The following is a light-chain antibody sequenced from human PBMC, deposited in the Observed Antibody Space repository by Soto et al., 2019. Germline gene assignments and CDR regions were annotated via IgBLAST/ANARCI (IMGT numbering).Light chain of an antibody. V-gene: IGKV3-20*01. J-gene: IGKJ5*01. Sequence: EIVLTQSPGTLSFSPGERATLSCRAIQSVSSSYLGWYQQKPGQAPRLLIYGASSRATGIPDRFSGSGSGTDFTLTISRLEPEDFAVYYCQQYNNWPSITSGQGTRLEIK. CDR1: QSVSSSY. CDR2: GAS. CDR3: QQYNNWPSIT.